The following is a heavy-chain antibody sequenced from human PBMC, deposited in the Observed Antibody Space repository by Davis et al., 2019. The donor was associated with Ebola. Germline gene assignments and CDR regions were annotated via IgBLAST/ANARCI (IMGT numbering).Heavy chain of an antibody. J-gene: IGHJ4*02. CDR2: INPNSGGT. Sequence: AASVKVSCKASGYIFTGYYIHWVRQAPGQGLEWMGRINPNSGGTNYAQKFQGRVTMTRDTAISTAYMELSGLRSDDTAVYYCAASTSSPLVNDYWGQGTLVTVSS. V-gene: IGHV1-2*06. CDR1: GYIFTGYY. CDR3: AASTSSPLVNDY. D-gene: IGHD6-13*01.